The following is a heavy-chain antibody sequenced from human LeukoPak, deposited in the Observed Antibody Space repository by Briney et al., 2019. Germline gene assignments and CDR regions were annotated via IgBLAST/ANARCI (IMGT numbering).Heavy chain of an antibody. CDR3: VRDLRYCSSTSCYDPCFDY. V-gene: IGHV3-74*01. Sequence: GGSLRLSCAASGFTFSSYWMHWVRQAPGKGLVWVSRLNSDGSSTGYADSVKGRFTISRENAKNTLYLQMNSLRAEDTAVYYCVRDLRYCSSTSCYDPCFDYWGQGTLVTVSS. CDR1: GFTFSSYW. D-gene: IGHD2-2*01. J-gene: IGHJ4*02. CDR2: LNSDGSST.